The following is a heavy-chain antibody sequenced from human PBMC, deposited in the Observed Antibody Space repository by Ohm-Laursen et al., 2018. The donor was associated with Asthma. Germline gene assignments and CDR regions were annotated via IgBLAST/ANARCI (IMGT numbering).Heavy chain of an antibody. CDR2: IYYIGST. V-gene: IGHV4-31*03. CDR1: GGSITSANYF. J-gene: IGHJ3*02. CDR3: AREVDTPTDTDAFDI. Sequence: TLSLTCTVSGGSITSANYFWSWIRQHPGGGLEWIAYIYYIGSTFYNPSLESRATISRDTSRNQFSLKLTSVTAADTAVYYCAREVDTPTDTDAFDIWGQGTMVTVSS. D-gene: IGHD5-18*01.